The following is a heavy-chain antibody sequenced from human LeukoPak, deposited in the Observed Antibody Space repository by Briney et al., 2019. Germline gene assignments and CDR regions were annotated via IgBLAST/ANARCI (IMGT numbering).Heavy chain of an antibody. J-gene: IGHJ4*02. CDR2: ISSSGSTI. V-gene: IGHV3-48*02. D-gene: IGHD3-22*01. CDR3: ARDTPYYYDSSGYYYEG. CDR1: GFTFSSYS. Sequence: GGSLRLSCAASGFTFSSYSMNWVRQAPGKGLEWVSYISSSGSTIYYADSVKGRFTISRDNAKNSLYLQMNSLRDEDTAVYYCARDTPYYYDSSGYYYEGWGQGTLVTVSS.